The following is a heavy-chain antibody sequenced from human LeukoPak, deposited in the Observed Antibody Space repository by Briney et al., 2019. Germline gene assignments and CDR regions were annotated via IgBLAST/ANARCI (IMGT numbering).Heavy chain of an antibody. Sequence: GSLRLSCAASGFTFSSYAMSWVRQAPGKGLEWVSAISGSGGSTYYADSVKGRFTISRDDSKNTLYLQMNSLRAEDTAVYYCAKDPHSSRPYNWFDPWGQGTLVTVSS. CDR1: GFTFSSYA. CDR3: AKDPHSSRPYNWFDP. V-gene: IGHV3-23*01. J-gene: IGHJ5*02. D-gene: IGHD6-13*01. CDR2: ISGSGGST.